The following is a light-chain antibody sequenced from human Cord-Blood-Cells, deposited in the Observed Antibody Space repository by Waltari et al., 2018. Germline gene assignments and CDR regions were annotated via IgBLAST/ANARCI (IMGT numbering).Light chain of an antibody. Sequence: DIQMTQSPSTLSASVGDRVTITCRASQIISSWLAWYHPKPGKAPKLLIYKASSLESGVPSMFSGSGSGTEFTLTISSLHPDDFATYYCQQYNSYLYTFGQGTKLEIK. V-gene: IGKV1-5*03. CDR2: KAS. CDR1: QIISSW. CDR3: QQYNSYLYT. J-gene: IGKJ2*01.